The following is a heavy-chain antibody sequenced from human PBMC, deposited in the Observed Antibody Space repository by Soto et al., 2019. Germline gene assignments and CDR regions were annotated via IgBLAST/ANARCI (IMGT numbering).Heavy chain of an antibody. V-gene: IGHV3-7*01. CDR3: ARDGPKDYFDY. CDR2: IKQDGSEK. J-gene: IGHJ4*02. Sequence: GGSLRLSCAASGFTFSSYWMSWVRQAPGKGLEWVANIKQDGSEKYYVDSVNGRFTISRDNAKNSLYLQMNSLRAEDTAVYYCARDGPKDYFDYWGQGTLVTVSS. CDR1: GFTFSSYW.